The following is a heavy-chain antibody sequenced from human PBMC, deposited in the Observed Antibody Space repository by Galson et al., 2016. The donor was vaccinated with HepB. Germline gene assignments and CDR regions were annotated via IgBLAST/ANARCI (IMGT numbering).Heavy chain of an antibody. CDR2: ISYDGTDK. D-gene: IGHD2-15*01. CDR1: GFTFNTYA. V-gene: IGHV3-30*04. J-gene: IGHJ6*02. Sequence: SLRLSCAASGFTFNTYAMHWVRQAPGKGLEWVALISYDGTDKYYADSVKGRFTISRDNSNNTMYVQMNSLRADDTAVYYCVRDKSSWNLGKFYYYGLDVWGHGTRGTVSS. CDR3: VRDKSSWNLGKFYYYGLDV.